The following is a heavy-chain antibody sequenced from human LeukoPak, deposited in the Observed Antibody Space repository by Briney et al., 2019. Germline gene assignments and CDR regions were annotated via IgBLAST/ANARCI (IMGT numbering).Heavy chain of an antibody. D-gene: IGHD3-22*01. CDR2: IKEDGSEK. J-gene: IGHJ4*02. CDR3: ASVGYDSSGYYYY. V-gene: IGHV3-7*01. CDR1: GLIFSNSW. Sequence: GGSLRLSCAASGLIFSNSWMCWVRQAPGKGLEWVANIKEDGSEKYYVDSVKGRFTISRDNAENSLYLQMNNLRAEDTAVFYCASVGYDSSGYYYYWGQGTLVTVSS.